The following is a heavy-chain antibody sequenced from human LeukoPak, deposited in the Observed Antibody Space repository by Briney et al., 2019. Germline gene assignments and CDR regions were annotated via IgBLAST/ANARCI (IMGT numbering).Heavy chain of an antibody. CDR3: ARDAYYYGSGSYYY. Sequence: GGSLRLSCAASGFTFSSYSMNWVRQAPGKGLEWVSSISSSSSYIYYADSVKGRFTISRDNAKNSLYLQMNSLRAEDTAVYYCARDAYYYGSGSYYYWGQGNPGHRLL. CDR1: GFTFSSYS. J-gene: IGHJ4*02. V-gene: IGHV3-21*04. D-gene: IGHD3-10*01. CDR2: ISSSSSYI.